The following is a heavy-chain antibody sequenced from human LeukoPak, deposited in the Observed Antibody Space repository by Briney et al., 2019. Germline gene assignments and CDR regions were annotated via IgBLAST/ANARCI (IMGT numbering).Heavy chain of an antibody. D-gene: IGHD2-2*02. Sequence: GRSLRLSCAASGFTFSSYAMHWVRQAPGKGLEWVAVISYDGSNKYYADSVKGRFTISRDNSKNTLYLQMNSLRAEDTAVYYCARETIVVVPAAIGMDVWGQGTTVTVSS. V-gene: IGHV3-30-3*01. CDR2: ISYDGSNK. CDR3: ARETIVVVPAAIGMDV. J-gene: IGHJ6*02. CDR1: GFTFSSYA.